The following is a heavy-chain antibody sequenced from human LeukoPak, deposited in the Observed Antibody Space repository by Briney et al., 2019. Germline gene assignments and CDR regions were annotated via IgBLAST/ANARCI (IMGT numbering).Heavy chain of an antibody. V-gene: IGHV3-30*04. CDR1: GFTFSSYA. CDR2: ISCDGSNK. Sequence: PGGSLRLSCAASGFTFSSYAMHWVRQAPGKGLEWVAVISCDGSNKYYADSVRGRFTISRDNSKNTLYLQMNSLRAEDTAVYYCARGTYYYDSSGYYRNYGMDVWGQGTTVTVSS. CDR3: ARGTYYYDSSGYYRNYGMDV. D-gene: IGHD3-22*01. J-gene: IGHJ6*02.